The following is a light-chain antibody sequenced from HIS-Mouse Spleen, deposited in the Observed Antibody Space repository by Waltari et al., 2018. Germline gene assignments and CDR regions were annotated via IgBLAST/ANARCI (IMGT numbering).Light chain of an antibody. CDR2: LGS. CDR1: QSLLHSNGYNY. J-gene: IGKJ1*01. CDR3: MQALQTWT. Sequence: DIVMTQSPLSLPVTPGEPASISCRSSQSLLHSNGYNYLDWYLQKPGQSPQLLIYLGSNRASWVPDRFSGSGSGTDCTLKISRVEAEDVGVYYCMQALQTWTFGQGTKVEIK. V-gene: IGKV2-28*01.